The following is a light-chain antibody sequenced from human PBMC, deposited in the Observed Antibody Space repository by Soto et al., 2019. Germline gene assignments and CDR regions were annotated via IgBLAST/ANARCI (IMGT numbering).Light chain of an antibody. CDR2: EVS. V-gene: IGLV2-14*01. CDR1: SSDVGGYNY. Sequence: QSVLTQPASVSGSPGQSITISCTGTSSDVGGYNYVSWYQQHPGKAPKLMIFEVSNRPSGVSIRFSGSKSGNTASLTISGLQAEDEADYYCSSYTSSSTLVFGIGTQLTVL. CDR3: SSYTSSSTLV. J-gene: IGLJ1*01.